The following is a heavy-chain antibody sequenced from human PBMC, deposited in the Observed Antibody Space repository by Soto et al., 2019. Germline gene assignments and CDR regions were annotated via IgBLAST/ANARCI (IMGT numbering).Heavy chain of an antibody. J-gene: IGHJ3*02. Sequence: EASVKVSCKASGYTFTGYYMHWVRQAPGQGLEWMGWINPNSGGTNYAQKFQGWVTMTRDTSISTAYMELSRLRSDDTAVYYCARGPYDYVWGSYRHDAFDIWGQGTMVTVSS. CDR3: ARGPYDYVWGSYRHDAFDI. V-gene: IGHV1-2*04. D-gene: IGHD3-16*02. CDR1: GYTFTGYY. CDR2: INPNSGGT.